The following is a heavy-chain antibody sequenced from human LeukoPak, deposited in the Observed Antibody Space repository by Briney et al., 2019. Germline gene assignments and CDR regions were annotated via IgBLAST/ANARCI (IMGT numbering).Heavy chain of an antibody. CDR3: ATAERIGGIVATIRAFGI. J-gene: IGHJ3*02. CDR1: GYTLTELS. V-gene: IGHV1-24*01. D-gene: IGHD5-12*01. CDR2: FDPEDGET. Sequence: GASVKVSCKVSGYTLTELSMHWVRQAPGKGLEWMGGFDPEDGETIYAQKFQGRVTMTEDTSTDTAYMELSSLRSEDTAVYYCATAERIGGIVATIRAFGIWGQGTMVTVSS.